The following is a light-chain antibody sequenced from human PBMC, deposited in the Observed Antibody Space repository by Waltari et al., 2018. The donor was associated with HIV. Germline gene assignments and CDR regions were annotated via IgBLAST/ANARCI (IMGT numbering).Light chain of an antibody. Sequence: QSVLTQPPSASGTPGQRVTVSCSGASSTIENDHVYWFQQLPGTAPKLLIYRNKQRPSGVPDRFSGSKSGTSASLAISGLRSEDEADYYCAAWDDSFVVFGGGTKLTVL. CDR1: SSTIENDH. CDR2: RNK. J-gene: IGLJ2*01. CDR3: AAWDDSFVV. V-gene: IGLV1-47*01.